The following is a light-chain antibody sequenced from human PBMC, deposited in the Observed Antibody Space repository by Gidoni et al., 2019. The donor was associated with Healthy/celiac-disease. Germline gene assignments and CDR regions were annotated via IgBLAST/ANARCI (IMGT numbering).Light chain of an antibody. J-gene: IGLJ2*01. Sequence: QSVLTPPPSVSGSPGQRVTISCTGSSSNIGAGYDVHWYQQLPGTAPKLLIYGNSNRPSGVPDRFSDSKSGTSASLAITGLQAEDEADYYCQSYDSSLSGSVFGGGTKLTVL. CDR1: SSNIGAGYD. CDR2: GNS. V-gene: IGLV1-40*01. CDR3: QSYDSSLSGSV.